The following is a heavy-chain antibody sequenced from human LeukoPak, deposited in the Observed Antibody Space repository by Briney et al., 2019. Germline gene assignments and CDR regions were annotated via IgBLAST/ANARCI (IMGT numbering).Heavy chain of an antibody. Sequence: PSETLSLTCAVYGGSFSGYYWSWIRQPPGKGLEWIGEINHSGSTNYNPSLKSRVTISVDTSKNQFSLKLSSVTAADTAVYYCARDFWGHGQQWLADWGQGTLVTVSS. D-gene: IGHD6-19*01. J-gene: IGHJ4*02. CDR3: ARDFWGHGQQWLAD. CDR2: INHSGST. V-gene: IGHV4-34*01. CDR1: GGSFSGYY.